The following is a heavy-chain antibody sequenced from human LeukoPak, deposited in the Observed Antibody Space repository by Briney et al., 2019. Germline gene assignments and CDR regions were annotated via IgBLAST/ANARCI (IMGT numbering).Heavy chain of an antibody. CDR1: GGSISSYY. CDR3: ARAGGWMDEYWFDP. V-gene: IGHV4-59*01. J-gene: IGHJ5*02. D-gene: IGHD6-19*01. Sequence: KTSETLSLTCTVSGGSISSYYWSWIRQPPGKGLEWIGYIYYSGSTNYNPSLKSRVTISVDTSKNQFSLKLSSVTAADTAVYYCARAGGWMDEYWFDPWGQGTLVTVSS. CDR2: IYYSGST.